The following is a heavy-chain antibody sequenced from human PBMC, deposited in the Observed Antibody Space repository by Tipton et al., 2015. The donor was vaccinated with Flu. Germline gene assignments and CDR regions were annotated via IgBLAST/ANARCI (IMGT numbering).Heavy chain of an antibody. Sequence: SLRLSCAASGFTFNSFGMHWVRQAPGKGLEWVALIKDDATEKYYADSVRGRFTISRDNYKNTLYLQMNSLRVEDTAVYYCAKDHNCETDTNCPAKAFDLWARELRSPSPQ. CDR2: IKDDATEK. CDR1: GFTFNSFG. J-gene: IGHJ5*02. D-gene: IGHD2-2*01. CDR3: AKDHNCETDTNCPAKAFDL. V-gene: IGHV3-30*02.